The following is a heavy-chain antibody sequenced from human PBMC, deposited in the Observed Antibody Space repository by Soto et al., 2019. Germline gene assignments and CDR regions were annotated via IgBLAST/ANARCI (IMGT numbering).Heavy chain of an antibody. CDR3: AEVASEQLVFLSGWFDP. CDR1: GGTFSSYA. D-gene: IGHD6-6*01. J-gene: IGHJ5*02. Sequence: QVQLVQSGAEVKKPGSSVKVSCKASGGTFSSYAISWVRQAPGQGLEWMGGIIPIFGTANYAQKFQGRVTITADESTSTAYMELSSLRSEDTAVYYCAEVASEQLVFLSGWFDPWGQGTLVTVSS. CDR2: IIPIFGTA. V-gene: IGHV1-69*01.